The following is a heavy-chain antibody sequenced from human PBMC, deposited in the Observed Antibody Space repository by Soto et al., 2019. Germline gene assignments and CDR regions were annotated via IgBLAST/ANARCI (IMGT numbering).Heavy chain of an antibody. D-gene: IGHD3-3*01. V-gene: IGHV3-23*01. CDR1: GFTFGSHA. CDR2: ISGSGGNT. J-gene: IGHJ4*02. CDR3: AKGKAHTLLGVDTLFDY. Sequence: EVQLLESGGGLVQPGGSLRLSCAASGFTFGSHAMSWVRQAPGKGLEWVSLISGSGGNTNYADSVKGRFTISRDNSKNTLYLQMDSLRAEDTAVYSCAKGKAHTLLGVDTLFDYWGQGTLVTVAS.